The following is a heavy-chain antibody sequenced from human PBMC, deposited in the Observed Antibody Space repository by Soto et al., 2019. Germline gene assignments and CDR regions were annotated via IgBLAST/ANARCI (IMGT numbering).Heavy chain of an antibody. D-gene: IGHD3-10*01. CDR1: GYNFISYA. J-gene: IGHJ6*02. Sequence: QVQLVQSGPEVKKPGASVKVSCKTSGYNFISYAITWVRQAPGQGLEWVGWIGAYSGNANYAENLQGRFTMTIDTSTSTAYMELRSLRSDDTAVYYCAIDTTGSTHLDYIYCGLDVWGQGTTVTVSS. V-gene: IGHV1-18*04. CDR2: IGAYSGNA. CDR3: AIDTTGSTHLDYIYCGLDV.